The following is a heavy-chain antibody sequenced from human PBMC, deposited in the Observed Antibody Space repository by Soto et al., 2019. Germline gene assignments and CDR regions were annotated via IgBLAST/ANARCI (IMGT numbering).Heavy chain of an antibody. CDR3: AAPAGRFGEQVYYYYGMDV. Sequence: SVEVSCKASGFTFTSSAVQWVRQARGQRLEWIGWIVVGSGNTNYAQKFQERVTITRDMSTSTAYMELSSLRSEDTAVYYCAAPAGRFGEQVYYYYGMDVWGQGTTVTVSS. J-gene: IGHJ6*02. D-gene: IGHD3-10*01. CDR2: IVVGSGNT. V-gene: IGHV1-58*01. CDR1: GFTFTSSA.